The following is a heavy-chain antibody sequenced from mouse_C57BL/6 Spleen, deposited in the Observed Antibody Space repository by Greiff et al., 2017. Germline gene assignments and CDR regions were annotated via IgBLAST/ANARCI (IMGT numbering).Heavy chain of an antibody. Sequence: EVKLQQSGPGLVKPSQSLSLTCSVTGYSITSGYYWNWIRQFPGNKLEWMGSISYAGSNHYNPSLKNRISITRDTSKNQFFLKLNSVTTEDTATYYCARIYDGYPDYWGQGTSVTVSS. CDR2: ISYAGSN. V-gene: IGHV3-6*01. J-gene: IGHJ4*01. CDR3: ARIYDGYPDY. CDR1: GYSITSGYY. D-gene: IGHD2-3*01.